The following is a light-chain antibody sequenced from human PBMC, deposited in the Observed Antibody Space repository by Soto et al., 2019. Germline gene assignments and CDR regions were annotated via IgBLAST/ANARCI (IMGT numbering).Light chain of an antibody. CDR2: EVS. J-gene: IGLJ1*01. CDR1: SSDGGGYNY. CDR3: SSYTSSSTYV. V-gene: IGLV2-14*01. Sequence: QSAMTQPASVSGSPGQSITISCTGTSSDGGGYNYVSWYQQHPGKAPKLMIYEVSNRPSGDSNRFSGSKSGNTASLTISGLQAEDEADYYCSSYTSSSTYVLGTGTKVTVL.